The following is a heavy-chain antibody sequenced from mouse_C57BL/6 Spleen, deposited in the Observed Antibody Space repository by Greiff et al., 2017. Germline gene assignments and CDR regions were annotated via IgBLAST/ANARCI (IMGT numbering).Heavy chain of an antibody. J-gene: IGHJ1*03. D-gene: IGHD1-1*01. Sequence: QVQLQQSGAELVKPGASVKISCKASGYAFSSYWMNWVKQRPGKGLEWIGQIYPGDGDTNYNGKFKGKATLTADKSSSTAYMQLSRLTSEDSAVYCGARDPCGSSNFDVWGTGTTVTVSS. V-gene: IGHV1-80*01. CDR1: GYAFSSYW. CDR3: ARDPCGSSNFDV. CDR2: IYPGDGDT.